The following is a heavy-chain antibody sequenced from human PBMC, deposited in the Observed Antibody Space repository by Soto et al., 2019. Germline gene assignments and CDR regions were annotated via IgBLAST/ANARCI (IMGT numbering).Heavy chain of an antibody. CDR1: GYTFTSYA. CDR2: INAGNGNT. D-gene: IGHD3-16*01. V-gene: IGHV1-3*05. CDR3: ARAVGGPTSNLDY. Sequence: QVQLVQSGAEEKKPGASVKVSRKASGYTFTSYAMHWVRQAPGQRLEWMGWINAGNGNTKYSQKFQGRVTITRDTSASTAYMELSSLRSEDTAVYYCARAVGGPTSNLDYWGQGTLVTVSS. J-gene: IGHJ4*02.